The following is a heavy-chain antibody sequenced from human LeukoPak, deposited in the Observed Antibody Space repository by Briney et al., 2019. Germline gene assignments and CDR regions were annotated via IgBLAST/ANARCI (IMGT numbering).Heavy chain of an antibody. CDR3: ARVGSARDNWFDP. CDR2: IYHNGIT. V-gene: IGHV4-30-2*01. Sequence: SATLSLTCSVSGGSISSGGHYWSWIRQPPGKGLEWIGYIYHNGITSYNPSLKSRVTISVDRSKNQFSLKLSSVTAADTAVYYCARVGSARDNWFDPWGQGTLVTVSS. J-gene: IGHJ5*02. D-gene: IGHD1-26*01. CDR1: GGSISSGGHY.